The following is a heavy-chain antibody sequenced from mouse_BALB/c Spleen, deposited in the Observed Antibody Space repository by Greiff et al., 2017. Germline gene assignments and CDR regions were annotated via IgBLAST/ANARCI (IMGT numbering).Heavy chain of an antibody. CDR3: ARHGPITTGPDY. V-gene: IGHV5-12-1*01. J-gene: IGHJ2*01. CDR1: GFAFSSYD. Sequence: EVKLVESGGGLVKPGGSLKLSCAASGFAFSSYDMSWVRQTPEKRLEWVAYISSGGGSTYYPDTVKGRFTISRDNAKNTLYLQMSSLKSEDTAMYYCARHGPITTGPDYWGQGTTLTVSS. D-gene: IGHD1-1*01. CDR2: ISSGGGST.